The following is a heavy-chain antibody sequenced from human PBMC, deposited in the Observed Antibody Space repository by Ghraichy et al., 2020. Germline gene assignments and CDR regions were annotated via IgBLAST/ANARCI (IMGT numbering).Heavy chain of an antibody. D-gene: IGHD6-19*01. V-gene: IGHV3-49*03. CDR3: TYTSGWYPFDY. J-gene: IGHJ4*02. Sequence: GGSLRLSCTVSGISFGDYAVSWFRQAPGKGLEWVGFIRSKAFGGTEDYAASVKDRFTISRDDSRSIGYLQMNSLTIEDTARYYCTYTSGWYPFDYWGQGTLVTVSS. CDR1: GISFGDYA. CDR2: IRSKAFGGTE.